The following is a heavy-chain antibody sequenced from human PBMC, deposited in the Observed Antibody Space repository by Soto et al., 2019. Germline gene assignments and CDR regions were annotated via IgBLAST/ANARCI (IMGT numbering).Heavy chain of an antibody. CDR3: ARDPTSRGGY. CDR2: ISSSSSTI. Sequence: GALRVSCAASVFTFSSYSMNWVRQAPGKGLEWVSYISSSSSTIYYADSVKGRFTISRDNAKNSLYLQMNSLSDEDTAVYYCARDPTSRGGYWGQGTLVTVSS. J-gene: IGHJ4*02. CDR1: VFTFSSYS. V-gene: IGHV3-48*02. D-gene: IGHD2-2*01.